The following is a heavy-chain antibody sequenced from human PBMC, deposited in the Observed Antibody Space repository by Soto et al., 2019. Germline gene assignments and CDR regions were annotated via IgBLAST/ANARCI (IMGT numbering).Heavy chain of an antibody. J-gene: IGHJ4*02. CDR1: GFSFSSFG. CDR2: NSYDVSNK. V-gene: IGHV3-30*18. CDR3: AKALGELSPESYDY. D-gene: IGHD3-16*02. Sequence: QVQLVESGGGVVQPGRSLRLSCAASGFSFSSFGMHWVRQAPGKGLEWVAFNSYDVSNKYYADSVKGRFTISRDSSEKTLYLQMNSLRPEDTAVYYCAKALGELSPESYDYWGQGTLVTVSS.